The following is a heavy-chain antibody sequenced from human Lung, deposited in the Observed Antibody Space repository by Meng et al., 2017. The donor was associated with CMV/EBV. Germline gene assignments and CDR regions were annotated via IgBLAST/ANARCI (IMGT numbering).Heavy chain of an antibody. CDR2: ISAYNGNT. CDR1: GFTFSSYA. CDR3: ARDLNWFDP. Sequence: KISCAASGFTFSSYAMSWVRQAPGKELEWIGWISAYNGNTNYAQKLQGRVTMTTDTSTSTAYMELRSLRSDDTAVYYWARDLNWFDPWVQGTLVTVSS. V-gene: IGHV1-18*01. J-gene: IGHJ5*02.